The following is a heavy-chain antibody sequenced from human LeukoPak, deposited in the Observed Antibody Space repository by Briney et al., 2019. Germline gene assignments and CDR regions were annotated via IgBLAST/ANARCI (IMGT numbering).Heavy chain of an antibody. J-gene: IGHJ4*02. V-gene: IGHV3-7*01. CDR2: IKQGGGEI. CDR1: GFTFSDYW. CDR3: AKVAKYYYGSETYYFFEH. D-gene: IGHD3-10*01. Sequence: PGGSLRLSCAASGFTFSDYWMSWVRQAPGKGLEWVANIKQGGGEIYYVDSVKGRFTISRDNAKNSLYLQMNSLRVEDTAVYYCAKVAKYYYGSETYYFFEHWGQGTPVTASS.